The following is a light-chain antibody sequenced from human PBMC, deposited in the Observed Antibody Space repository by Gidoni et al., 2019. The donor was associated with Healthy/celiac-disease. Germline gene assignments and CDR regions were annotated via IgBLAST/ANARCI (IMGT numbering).Light chain of an antibody. V-gene: IGKV3-11*01. CDR1: QSVSSY. CDR2: EAS. J-gene: IGKJ2*01. Sequence: EMEWTQCPATLSLSPGERATLACRASQSVSSYLAWYQQKPGQAPSLLIYEASNRATGIPARFSGSGSGTDFTLSISSLEPEDFAVYFCQQRSNWPPMYTFGQGTKLEIK. CDR3: QQRSNWPPMYT.